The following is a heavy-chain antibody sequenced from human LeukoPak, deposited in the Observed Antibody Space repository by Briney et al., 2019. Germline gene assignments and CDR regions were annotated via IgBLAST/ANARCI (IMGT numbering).Heavy chain of an antibody. D-gene: IGHD3-10*01. CDR1: GFTFSNYW. Sequence: GGSLRLSCEASGFTFSNYWMSWVRRAPGKGPEWVANIKQDGSEKYYVDSVEGRFTISRDNAKNSLYLQMNSLRAEDTAVYYCARDFFGSARFYRSDPFDYWGQGTLVSVSS. J-gene: IGHJ4*02. CDR2: IKQDGSEK. V-gene: IGHV3-7*01. CDR3: ARDFFGSARFYRSDPFDY.